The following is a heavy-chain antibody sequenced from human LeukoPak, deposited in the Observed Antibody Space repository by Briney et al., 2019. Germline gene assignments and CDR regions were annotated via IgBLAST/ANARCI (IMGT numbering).Heavy chain of an antibody. D-gene: IGHD3-22*01. CDR2: INPSGGST. J-gene: IGHJ6*03. CDR1: GYTFTSYY. Sequence: ASVKVSCKASGYTFTSYYMHWVRQAPGQGLEWMGIINPSGGSTSYAQKFQGRVTMTRDTSTSTVYMELSSLRSEDTAVYYCARGDYYDSSGPTPYYYYMDVWGKGTTVTVSS. CDR3: ARGDYYDSSGPTPYYYYMDV. V-gene: IGHV1-46*01.